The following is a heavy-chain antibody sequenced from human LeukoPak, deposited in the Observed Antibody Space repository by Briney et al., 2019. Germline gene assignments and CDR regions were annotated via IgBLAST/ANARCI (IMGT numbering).Heavy chain of an antibody. Sequence: SETLSLTCAVYGGSFSGYYWSWIRQPPGKGLEWIGEINHSGSTNYNPSLKSRVTRSVDTSKNQFSLKLSSVTAADTAVYYCARGYCSGGSCYFSYYYYYMDVWGKGTTVTVSS. J-gene: IGHJ6*03. CDR3: ARGYCSGGSCYFSYYYYYMDV. CDR1: GGSFSGYY. V-gene: IGHV4-34*01. D-gene: IGHD2-15*01. CDR2: INHSGST.